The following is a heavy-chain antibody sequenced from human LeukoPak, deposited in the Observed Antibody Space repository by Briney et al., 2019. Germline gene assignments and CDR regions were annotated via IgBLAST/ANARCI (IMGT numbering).Heavy chain of an antibody. J-gene: IGHJ4*02. CDR2: ISGSGGST. V-gene: IGHV3-23*01. D-gene: IGHD6-13*01. CDR3: AKDLFRIAAAGRFDY. Sequence: QTGGSLRLSCAASGFTFSSYAMSWVRQAPGKGLEWVSAISGSGGSTYYADSVRGRFTISRDNSKNTLYLQMNSLRAEDTAVYYCAKDLFRIAAAGRFDYWGQGTLVTVSS. CDR1: GFTFSSYA.